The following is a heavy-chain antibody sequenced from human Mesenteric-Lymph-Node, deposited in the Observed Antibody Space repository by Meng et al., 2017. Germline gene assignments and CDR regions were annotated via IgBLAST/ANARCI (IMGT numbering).Heavy chain of an antibody. Sequence: ESLKISCTVSGGAISQYYWSWIRQSPGKGLEWIGHIYYTGSTNYNLSLKSRVTISRDTSKNQFSLRLTSVTAADTALYYCACYSWNDALDIWGQGTMVTVSS. J-gene: IGHJ3*02. CDR2: IYYTGST. D-gene: IGHD1-26*01. CDR3: ACYSWNDALDI. V-gene: IGHV4-59*01. CDR1: GGAISQYY.